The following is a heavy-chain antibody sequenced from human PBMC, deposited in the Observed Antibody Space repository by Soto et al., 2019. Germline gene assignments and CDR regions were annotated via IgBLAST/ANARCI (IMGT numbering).Heavy chain of an antibody. CDR2: ISSSSSYI. CDR3: AKAMDDILTGSAS. D-gene: IGHD3-9*01. CDR1: GFTFSSYS. J-gene: IGHJ4*02. V-gene: IGHV3-21*01. Sequence: PGGSLRLSCAASGFTFSSYSMNWVRQAPGKGLEWVSSISSSSSYIYYADSVKGRFTISRDNAKNSLYLQMNSLRAEDTAVYYCAKAMDDILTGSASWGQGTLVTVS.